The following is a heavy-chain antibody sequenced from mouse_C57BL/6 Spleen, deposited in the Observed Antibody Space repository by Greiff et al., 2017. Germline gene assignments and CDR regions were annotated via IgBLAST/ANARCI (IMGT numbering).Heavy chain of an antibody. CDR2: INPNNGGT. J-gene: IGHJ4*01. V-gene: IGHV1-26*01. D-gene: IGHD1-1*02. CDR3: ARTRLSYYAMDY. Sequence: EVQLQQSGPELVKPGASVKISCKASGYTFTDYYMNWVKQSHGKSLEWIGDINPNNGGTSYNQKFKGKATLTVDKSSSTAYMELRSLTSEDSAVYYCARTRLSYYAMDYWGQGTSLTVSS. CDR1: GYTFTDYY.